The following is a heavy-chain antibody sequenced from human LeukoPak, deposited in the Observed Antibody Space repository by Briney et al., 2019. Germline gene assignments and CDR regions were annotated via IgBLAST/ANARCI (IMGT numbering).Heavy chain of an antibody. J-gene: IGHJ4*02. D-gene: IGHD1-26*01. CDR2: INHSGST. V-gene: IGHV4-34*01. CDR1: GGSFSGYY. CDR3: ARGSIASGSYSDFDY. Sequence: SETLSLTCAVYGGSFSGYYWSWIRQPPGKGLEWIGEINHSGSTNYNPSLKSRVTISVDTSKNQFSLKLSSVTAADTAVYYCARGSIASGSYSDFDYWGQGTLVTASS.